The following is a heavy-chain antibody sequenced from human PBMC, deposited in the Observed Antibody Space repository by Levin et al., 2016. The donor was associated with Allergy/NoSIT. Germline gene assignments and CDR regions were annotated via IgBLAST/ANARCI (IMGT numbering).Heavy chain of an antibody. D-gene: IGHD3-10*01. V-gene: IGHV4-59*01. CDR1: GGSISTYY. Sequence: SETLSLTCTVSGGSISTYYWSWVRQPPGKGLEWVAYASSSGATNYNPSLRSRLTMSVDTSNNQFSLKLTSVTAADTAVYYCARHYPSSGTFPLDSWGQGTLVTVSS. CDR2: ASSSGAT. CDR3: ARHYPSSGTFPLDS. J-gene: IGHJ4*02.